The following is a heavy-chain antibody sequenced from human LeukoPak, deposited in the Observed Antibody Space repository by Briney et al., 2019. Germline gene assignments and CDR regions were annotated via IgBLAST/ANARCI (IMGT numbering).Heavy chain of an antibody. CDR2: INPNSGVT. V-gene: IGHV1-2*02. Sequence: ASVKVSCKASGYTFTGYYMHWVRQAPGQGLEWMGWINPNSGVTNYAQKFQGRVTMTRDTSISTAYMELSRLRSDDTAVYYCARQNDDNFWSGMYYFDYWGQGTLVTVSS. J-gene: IGHJ4*02. CDR3: ARQNDDNFWSGMYYFDY. D-gene: IGHD3-3*01. CDR1: GYTFTGYY.